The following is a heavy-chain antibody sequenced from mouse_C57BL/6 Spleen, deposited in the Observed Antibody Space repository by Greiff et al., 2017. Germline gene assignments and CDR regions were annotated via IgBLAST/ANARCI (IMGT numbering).Heavy chain of an antibody. CDR2: INPSNGGT. CDR3: AREGIYYDYDGYYFDY. CDR1: GYTFTSYW. D-gene: IGHD2-4*01. Sequence: VQLQQPGTELVKPGASVKLSCKASGYTFTSYWMHWVKQRPGQGLEWIGNINPSNGGTNYNEKFKSKATLTVDKSSSTAYMQLSSLTSEDSAVYYCAREGIYYDYDGYYFDYWGQGTTLTVSS. V-gene: IGHV1-53*01. J-gene: IGHJ2*01.